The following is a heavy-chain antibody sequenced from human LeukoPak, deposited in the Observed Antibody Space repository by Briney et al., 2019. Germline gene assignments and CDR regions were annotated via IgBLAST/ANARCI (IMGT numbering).Heavy chain of an antibody. V-gene: IGHV3-64D*06. CDR1: GFTFSSYA. CDR2: ISGNGGSK. CDR3: VKGGLQLRQWLVR. D-gene: IGHD6-19*01. Sequence: PGGSLRLSCAASGFTFSSYAMRWVRQAPGKTLEYVSTISGNGGSKYYADSVKGRFTISRDNSKNTLYLQMSSLRVEDTAVYYCVKGGLQLRQWLVRWGQGTLVTVSS. J-gene: IGHJ4*02.